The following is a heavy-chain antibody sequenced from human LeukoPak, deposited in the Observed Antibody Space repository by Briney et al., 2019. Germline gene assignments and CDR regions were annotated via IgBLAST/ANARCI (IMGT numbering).Heavy chain of an antibody. V-gene: IGHV4-59*01. D-gene: IGHD4-17*01. J-gene: IGHJ4*02. CDR1: GGSISSYY. Sequence: PSETLSLTCTVSGGSISSYYWSWIRQPPGKGLEWIGYIYYSGSTNYNPSLKSRVTISVDTSKNQFSLKLSSVTAADTAVYYCARAPRGVTTVGYFDYWGQGTLVTVSS. CDR2: IYYSGST. CDR3: ARAPRGVTTVGYFDY.